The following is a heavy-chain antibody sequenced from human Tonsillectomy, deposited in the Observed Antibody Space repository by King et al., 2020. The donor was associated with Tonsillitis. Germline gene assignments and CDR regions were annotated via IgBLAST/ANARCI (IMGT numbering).Heavy chain of an antibody. Sequence: QLQESGPGLAKPSETLSLTCAVSGYSISSGYYWGWIRQPPGKGLEWIGSIYHSGSTYYNPSLKSRVTISVDTSKNQFSLKLTSVTAADTAVYYCARDRGTGGDFDYWGQGTLVTVSS. D-gene: IGHD7-27*01. CDR2: IYHSGST. J-gene: IGHJ4*02. CDR3: ARDRGTGGDFDY. CDR1: GYSISSGYY. V-gene: IGHV4-38-2*02.